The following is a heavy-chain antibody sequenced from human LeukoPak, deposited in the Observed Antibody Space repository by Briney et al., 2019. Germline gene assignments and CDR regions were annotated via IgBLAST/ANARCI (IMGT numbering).Heavy chain of an antibody. CDR1: GYTFTSYD. D-gene: IGHD6-13*01. Sequence: GASVKVSCKASGYTFTSYDINWVRQATGQGLEWMGWMNPNSGNTGYAQKFQGRVTMTRNTSISTAYMELSSLRSEDTAVYYSARGDSSSWYAYYYYYMDVWGKGTTVTVSS. V-gene: IGHV1-8*01. CDR3: ARGDSSSWYAYYYYYMDV. J-gene: IGHJ6*03. CDR2: MNPNSGNT.